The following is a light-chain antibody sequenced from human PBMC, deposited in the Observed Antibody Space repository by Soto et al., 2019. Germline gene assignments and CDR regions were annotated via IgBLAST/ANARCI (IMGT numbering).Light chain of an antibody. Sequence: EIVLTQSPATLSLSPGERATLSCRASQSVSSYLAWYQQKPGQAPRLLIYDASNRATGIPARFSGSGSGTDVTLTISSLEPEEFAVYYCQHLFTVGPGTKVDIQ. J-gene: IGKJ3*01. CDR3: QHLFT. CDR1: QSVSSY. CDR2: DAS. V-gene: IGKV3-11*01.